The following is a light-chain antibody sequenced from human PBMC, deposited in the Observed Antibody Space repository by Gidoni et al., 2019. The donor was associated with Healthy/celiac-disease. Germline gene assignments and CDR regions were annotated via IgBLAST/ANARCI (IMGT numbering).Light chain of an antibody. CDR3: QQSYSTPWT. J-gene: IGKJ1*01. CDR2: AAS. V-gene: IGKV1-39*01. Sequence: DIQMPQSPSSLSASLGDSVTITCRASQSISSYLNWYQQKPGNAPKLLVYAASSLQSGVPSRFSGRGSGTDFTLTISSLQPEDFATYYCQQSYSTPWTFGQGTKVEIK. CDR1: QSISSY.